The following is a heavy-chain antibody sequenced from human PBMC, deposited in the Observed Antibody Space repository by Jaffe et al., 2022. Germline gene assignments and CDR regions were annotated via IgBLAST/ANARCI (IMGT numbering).Heavy chain of an antibody. D-gene: IGHD2-21*02. V-gene: IGHV1-2*02. J-gene: IGHJ4*02. Sequence: QVQLVQSGAEVKKPGASVKVSCKASGYTFTGYYMHWVRQAPGQGLEWMGWINPNSGGTNYAQKFQGRVTMTRDTSISTAYMELSRLRSDDTAVYYCARLNAGEEMWGSYCGGDCYPEDYWGQGTLVTVSS. CDR3: ARLNAGEEMWGSYCGGDCYPEDY. CDR1: GYTFTGYY. CDR2: INPNSGGT.